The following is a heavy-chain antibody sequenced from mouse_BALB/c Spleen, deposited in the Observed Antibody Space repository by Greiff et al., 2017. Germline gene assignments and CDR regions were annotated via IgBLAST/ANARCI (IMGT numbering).Heavy chain of an antibody. V-gene: IGHV2-6-7*01. CDR3: ARDKGRGGNYYWYFDV. J-gene: IGHJ1*01. CDR1: GFSLTGYG. D-gene: IGHD1-1*02. CDR2: IWGDGST. Sequence: VMLVESGPGLVAPSQSLSITCTVSGFSLTGYGVNWVRQPPGKGLEWLGMIWGDGSTDYNSALKSRLSISKDNSKSQVFLKMNSLQTDDTARYYCARDKGRGGNYYWYFDVWGAGTTVTVSS.